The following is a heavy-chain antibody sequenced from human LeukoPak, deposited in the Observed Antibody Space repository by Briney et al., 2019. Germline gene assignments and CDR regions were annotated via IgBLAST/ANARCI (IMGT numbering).Heavy chain of an antibody. J-gene: IGHJ4*02. CDR2: ISSGGSTI. CDR3: ARRGGPFGGVIIVYFDY. CDR1: GFTFSSFE. D-gene: IGHD3-16*01. V-gene: IGHV3-48*03. Sequence: GGSLRLSCAASGFTFSSFEMKWVRQAPGKGLEWVSYISSGGSTIYYADSVKGRFTISRDNAKNSLYLQMNSLRAEDTAVYYCARRGGPFGGVIIVYFDYWGQGTLVTVSS.